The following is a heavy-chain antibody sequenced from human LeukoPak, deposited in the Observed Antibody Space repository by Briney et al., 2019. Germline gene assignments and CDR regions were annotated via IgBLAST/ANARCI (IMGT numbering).Heavy chain of an antibody. J-gene: IGHJ4*02. V-gene: IGHV3-23*01. CDR3: AREGGSGTERYFDF. CDR1: EFAFGSYA. Sequence: GGSLRLSCAASEFAFGSYAMTWVRQAPGKGPEWVAAISDSGDNTYYTESMRGRFTISRDNSRNTLFLQMNSLRAEDTAVYYCAREGGSGTERYFDFWGQGTLVTVSS. D-gene: IGHD6-19*01. CDR2: ISDSGDNT.